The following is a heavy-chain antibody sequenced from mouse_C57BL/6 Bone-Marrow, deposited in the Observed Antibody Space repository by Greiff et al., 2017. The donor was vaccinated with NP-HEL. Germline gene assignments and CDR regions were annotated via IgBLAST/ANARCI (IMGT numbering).Heavy chain of an antibody. CDR1: GFTFSDYG. V-gene: IGHV5-17*01. D-gene: IGHD1-1*01. CDR3: ARGHYGSSSWFAY. J-gene: IGHJ3*01. Sequence: EVQRVESGGGLVKPGGSLKLSCAASGFTFSDYGMHWVRQAPEKGLEWVAYISSGSSTIYYADTVKGRFTLSRDNAKNTLFLQMTSLRSEDTAMYYCARGHYGSSSWFAYWGQGTLVTVSA. CDR2: ISSGSSTI.